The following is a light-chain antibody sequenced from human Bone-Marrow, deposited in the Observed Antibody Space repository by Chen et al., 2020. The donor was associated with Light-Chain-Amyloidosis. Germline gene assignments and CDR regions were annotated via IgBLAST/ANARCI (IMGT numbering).Light chain of an antibody. Sequence: SFELTQPPSVSVSPGQTARITCSGHALPNQYVFWYQQKSGQAPVLLIYKDIERPSGIPERFSGSPSGTTVTLTIRGVQAEDEADYYCQSADSSGTVIFGGGTKVTVL. CDR1: ALPNQY. CDR2: KDI. V-gene: IGLV3-25*03. CDR3: QSADSSGTVI. J-gene: IGLJ2*01.